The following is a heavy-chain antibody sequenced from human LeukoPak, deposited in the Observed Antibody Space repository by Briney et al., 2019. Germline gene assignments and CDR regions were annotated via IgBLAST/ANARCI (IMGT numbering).Heavy chain of an antibody. Sequence: GESLKISFKGSGYDFIRYWIGWVRQMPGKGLEWMGIIYPGDSDTRYSPSFQGQVTISADNSISTAYLQWSSLKASDTAMYYCASWLPSHYWGQGTLVTVSS. CDR2: IYPGDSDT. D-gene: IGHD5-12*01. V-gene: IGHV5-51*01. J-gene: IGHJ4*02. CDR1: GYDFIRYW. CDR3: ASWLPSHY.